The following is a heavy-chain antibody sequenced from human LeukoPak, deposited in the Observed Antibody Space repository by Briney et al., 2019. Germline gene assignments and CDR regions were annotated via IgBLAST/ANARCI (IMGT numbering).Heavy chain of an antibody. J-gene: IGHJ3*02. D-gene: IGHD1-14*01. Sequence: PSETLSLTCILSGGSISNYYWNWIRQPAGKGLEWIGRIHFSGSANYNPSLQSRVTMSLDTSKSQFSLKMNSVTAADTAVYYCARDLLPATVLHAFGIWGQGPMVTVSP. CDR1: GGSISNYY. CDR3: ARDLLPATVLHAFGI. CDR2: IHFSGSA. V-gene: IGHV4-4*07.